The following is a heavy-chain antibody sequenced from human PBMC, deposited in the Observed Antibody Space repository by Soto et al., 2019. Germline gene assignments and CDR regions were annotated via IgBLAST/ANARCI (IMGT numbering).Heavy chain of an antibody. V-gene: IGHV5-51*01. J-gene: IGHJ4*02. CDR2: IYPGDSDT. D-gene: IGHD1-26*01. CDR3: ARRDDSGSYYTNFDY. CDR1: GYSFTSYW. Sequence: PGESLKISCKGSGYSFTSYWIGWVRQMPGKGLEWMGIIYPGDSDTRYSPSFQGQVTISADKSISTAYLQWSSLKASDTAMYYCARRDDSGSYYTNFDYWGQGTLVTVSS.